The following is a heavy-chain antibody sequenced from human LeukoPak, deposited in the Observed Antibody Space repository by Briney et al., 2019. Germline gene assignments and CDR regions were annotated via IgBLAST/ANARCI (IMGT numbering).Heavy chain of an antibody. CDR1: GFTFSSYS. CDR2: ISSSSSYI. V-gene: IGHV3-21*01. D-gene: IGHD7-27*01. Sequence: GSLRLSCADSGFTFSSYSMNWVRQAPGEVLEWVSSISSSSSYIYYADSLKGRFTISRDNVKNSLYLQMNSLRAEDTAVYYCARELGLYYFDYWGQGTLVTVSS. J-gene: IGHJ4*02. CDR3: ARELGLYYFDY.